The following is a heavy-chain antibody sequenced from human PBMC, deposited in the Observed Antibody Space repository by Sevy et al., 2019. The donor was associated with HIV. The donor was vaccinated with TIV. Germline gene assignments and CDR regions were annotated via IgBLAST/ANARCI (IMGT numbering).Heavy chain of an antibody. CDR3: VRGADYYDRGWANCDY. J-gene: IGHJ4*02. Sequence: GGSLRLSCAASGFTLSYYGMHWFRQAPGKGLEWVALIWYDGSSGYYADSVRGRFTISRDNSKNTLYLQMNSLRAEDTAVYYCVRGADYYDRGWANCDYWGQGTLVTVSS. D-gene: IGHD3-22*01. CDR2: IWYDGSSG. CDR1: GFTLSYYG. V-gene: IGHV3-33*01.